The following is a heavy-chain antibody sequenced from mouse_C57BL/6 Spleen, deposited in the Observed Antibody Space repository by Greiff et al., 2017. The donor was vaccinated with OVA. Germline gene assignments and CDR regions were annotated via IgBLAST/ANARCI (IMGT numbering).Heavy chain of an antibody. CDR1: GYAFSSSR. D-gene: IGHD2-1*01. Sequence: QVQLQQSGPELVKPGASVKISCKASGYAFSSSRMHWVKQRSGKGLEWIGRIYPGDGDTNYNEKFKGKATLTADKSSSTAYMQLSSLTSVDSAVYYCARCNYHYIDYWGQGTTLTVSS. CDR2: IYPGDGDT. CDR3: ARCNYHYIDY. J-gene: IGHJ2*01. V-gene: IGHV1-82*01.